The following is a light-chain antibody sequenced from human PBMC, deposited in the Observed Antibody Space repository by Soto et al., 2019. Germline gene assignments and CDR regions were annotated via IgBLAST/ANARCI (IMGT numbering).Light chain of an antibody. V-gene: IGKV1-5*03. Sequence: DIQMTQSPSTLSASVGDRVTITCRASQSISNWLAWHQQKPGKVPKILIYKASTLKSGVPSRFSGSGSGTEFTLTISSLQPDDFATYYCQHYNSYSEAFGQGTKVDIK. CDR1: QSISNW. CDR3: QHYNSYSEA. J-gene: IGKJ1*01. CDR2: KAS.